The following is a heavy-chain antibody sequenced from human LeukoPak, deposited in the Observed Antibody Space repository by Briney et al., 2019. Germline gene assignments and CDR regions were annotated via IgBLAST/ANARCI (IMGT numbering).Heavy chain of an antibody. Sequence: GGSLRLSCAASGFTFSSYAMSWVRQAPGKWLEWVSAISGSGGSTYYADSVKGRFTISRDNAKNTLYLQMNSLRGEDTAVYYCAKALTKATDYMDVWGKGTTVTVCS. V-gene: IGHV3-23*01. J-gene: IGHJ6*03. CDR3: AKALTKATDYMDV. D-gene: IGHD2-2*01. CDR2: ISGSGGST. CDR1: GFTFSSYA.